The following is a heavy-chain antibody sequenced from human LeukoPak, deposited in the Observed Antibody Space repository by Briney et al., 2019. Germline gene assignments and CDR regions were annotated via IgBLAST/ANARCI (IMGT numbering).Heavy chain of an antibody. CDR1: GYTLTELS. CDR3: ATPETDYGNDAFDI. Sequence: GASVKVSCKVSGYTLTELSMHWVRQAPGKGLEWMGGFDPEDGETIYAQKFQGRVTMTEDTSTDTACMELSSLRSGDTAVYYCATPETDYGNDAFDIWGQGTMVTVSS. CDR2: FDPEDGET. V-gene: IGHV1-24*01. D-gene: IGHD4-17*01. J-gene: IGHJ3*02.